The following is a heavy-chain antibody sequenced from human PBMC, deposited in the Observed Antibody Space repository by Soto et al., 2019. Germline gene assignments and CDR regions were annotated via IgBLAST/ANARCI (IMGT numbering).Heavy chain of an antibody. J-gene: IGHJ4*02. CDR3: ASVQRKYYYDSSGDPGDY. D-gene: IGHD3-22*01. CDR2: ISGSGGST. V-gene: IGHV3-23*01. Sequence: GGSLRLSCAASGFTFSSYAMSWVRQAPGKGLEWVSAISGSGGSTYYADSVKGRFTISRDNSKNTLYLQMNSLRAEDTAVYYCASVQRKYYYDSSGDPGDYWGQGTLVTVSS. CDR1: GFTFSSYA.